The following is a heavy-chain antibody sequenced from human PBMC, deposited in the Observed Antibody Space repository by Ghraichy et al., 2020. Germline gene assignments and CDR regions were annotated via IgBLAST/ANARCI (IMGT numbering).Heavy chain of an antibody. CDR1: GGSFSGYY. CDR2: INHSGST. Sequence: SETLSLTCAVYGGSFSGYYWSWIRQPPGKGLEWIGEINHSGSTNYNPSLKSRVAISVDTSKNQFSLKLSSVTAADTAVYYCARSFVDTAMVTGYYFDYWGQGTLVTVSS. CDR3: ARSFVDTAMVTGYYFDY. D-gene: IGHD5-18*01. J-gene: IGHJ4*02. V-gene: IGHV4-34*01.